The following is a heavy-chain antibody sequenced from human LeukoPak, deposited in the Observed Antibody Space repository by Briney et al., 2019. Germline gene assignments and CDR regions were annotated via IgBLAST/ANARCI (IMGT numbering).Heavy chain of an antibody. D-gene: IGHD2-15*01. V-gene: IGHV3-23*01. Sequence: GGSLGLSCAASGFTFSSYAMSWVRQAPGKGLEWVSAISGSGGSTYYAGSVKGRFTISRDNSKNTLYLQMNSLRAEDTAVYYCAKLHRPSRIVVVAADFDYWGQGTLVTVSS. CDR1: GFTFSSYA. CDR2: ISGSGGST. J-gene: IGHJ4*02. CDR3: AKLHRPSRIVVVAADFDY.